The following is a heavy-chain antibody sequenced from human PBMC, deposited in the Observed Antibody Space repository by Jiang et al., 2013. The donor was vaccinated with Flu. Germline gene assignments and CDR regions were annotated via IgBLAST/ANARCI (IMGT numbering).Heavy chain of an antibody. D-gene: IGHD2-21*02. CDR1: GYSFTSYW. V-gene: IGHV5-51*01. CDR3: ARPGTVVVTELYAFDI. CDR2: IYPGDSDT. Sequence: GAEVKKPGESLKISCKGSGYSFTSYWIGWVRQMPGKGLEWMGIIYPGDSDTRYSPSFQGQVTISADKSISTAYLQWSSLKASDTAMYYCARPGTVVVTELYAFDIWGQGTMVTVSS. J-gene: IGHJ3*02.